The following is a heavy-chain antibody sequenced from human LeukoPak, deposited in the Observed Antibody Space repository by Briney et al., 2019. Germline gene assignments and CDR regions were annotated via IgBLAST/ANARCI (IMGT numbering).Heavy chain of an antibody. V-gene: IGHV4-59*01. J-gene: IGHJ4*02. D-gene: IGHD5-24*01. CDR1: GGAMEYYY. Sequence: PSETLSLTCSVSGGAMEYYYWSWIRQSPGKGLEWIGYIYYSGSTNYNPSLKSRVTISVDTSKNQFSLKLSSVTAADTAVYYCARDGHRDGYNFNCHFDYWGQGTLVTVSS. CDR2: IYYSGST. CDR3: ARDGHRDGYNFNCHFDY.